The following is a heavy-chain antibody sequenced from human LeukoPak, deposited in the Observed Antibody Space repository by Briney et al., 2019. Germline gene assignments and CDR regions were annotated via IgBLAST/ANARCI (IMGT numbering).Heavy chain of an antibody. J-gene: IGHJ4*02. D-gene: IGHD6-19*01. Sequence: SETLSLTCTVSGGSMSPYHWGWIRQPPGKGLEWTGYIYYSGSTNYNPSLKSRVTISVDTSKNQFSLKLSSVTAADTAIYYCARAVSGRFDHWGQGTLVTVSS. V-gene: IGHV4-59*08. CDR3: ARAVSGRFDH. CDR1: GGSMSPYH. CDR2: IYYSGST.